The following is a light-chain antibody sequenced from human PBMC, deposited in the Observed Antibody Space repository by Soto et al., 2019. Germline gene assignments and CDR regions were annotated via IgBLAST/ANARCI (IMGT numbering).Light chain of an antibody. J-gene: IGKJ1*01. V-gene: IGKV3-15*01. CDR2: GAF. Sequence: EIVLTQSPATLSVSPGEGATLSCRTSQIIGTNLAWYQQKPGQAPRLLIYGAFIRAPGFPVRFRGTGSGTDFTLTISCLQSEDFATYYCQQYYSFPRTFGQGTKVDIK. CDR3: QQYYSFPRT. CDR1: QIIGTN.